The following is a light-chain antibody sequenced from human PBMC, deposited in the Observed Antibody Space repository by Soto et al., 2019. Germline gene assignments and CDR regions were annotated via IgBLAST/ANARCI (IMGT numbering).Light chain of an antibody. CDR3: CSYAGSSTLEDNYV. Sequence: QSVLTQPASVSGSPGQSITISCTGTSSDVGSYNLVSWYQQHPGKAPKLMIYEGSKRPSGVSNRFSGSKSGNTASLTISGRQAEDEADYYCCSYAGSSTLEDNYVCGTGTKLTVL. V-gene: IGLV2-23*01. CDR2: EGS. J-gene: IGLJ1*01. CDR1: SSDVGSYNL.